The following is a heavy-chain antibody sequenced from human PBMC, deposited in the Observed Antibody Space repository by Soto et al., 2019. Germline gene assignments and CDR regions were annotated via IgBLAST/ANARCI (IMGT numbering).Heavy chain of an antibody. V-gene: IGHV4-31*03. CDR3: ATATPDTVTTIGFRYYYYMDV. Sequence: QVQLQESGPGLVKPSQTLSLTCTVSGGSISSGGYYWSWIRQHPGKGLEWIGYIYYSGSTYYNPSLKSRVTISVDTSKNQFSLKLSSVTAADTAVYYCATATPDTVTTIGFRYYYYMDVWGKGTTVTVSS. D-gene: IGHD2-21*02. CDR1: GGSISSGGYY. CDR2: IYYSGST. J-gene: IGHJ6*03.